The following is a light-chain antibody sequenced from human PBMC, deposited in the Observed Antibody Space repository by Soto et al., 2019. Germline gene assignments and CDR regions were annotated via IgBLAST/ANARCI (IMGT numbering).Light chain of an antibody. CDR3: QQYTNYPWT. V-gene: IGKV1-5*01. J-gene: IGKJ1*01. Sequence: DIQMTQSPPTLSASVGDRATITCRASQSISSWLAWYQQRPGKAPNLLIYDVSSLESGVPSRFSGSGSGTKFTLTISSLQPDDFATYYCQQYTNYPWTFGQGTKVDIK. CDR1: QSISSW. CDR2: DVS.